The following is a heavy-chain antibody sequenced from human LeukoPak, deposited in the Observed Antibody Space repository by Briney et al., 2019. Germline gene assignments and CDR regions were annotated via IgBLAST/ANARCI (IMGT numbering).Heavy chain of an antibody. D-gene: IGHD4-23*01. V-gene: IGHV4-39*07. Sequence: SETLSLTCTVSGGSISSSSYYWGWIRQPPGKGLEWIGSIYYSGSTYYNPSLKSRVTISVDTSKNQFSLKLSSVTAADTAVYYCASPSPDYGGKGVRYWGQGTLVTVSS. CDR1: GGSISSSSYY. CDR3: ASPSPDYGGKGVRY. J-gene: IGHJ4*02. CDR2: IYYSGST.